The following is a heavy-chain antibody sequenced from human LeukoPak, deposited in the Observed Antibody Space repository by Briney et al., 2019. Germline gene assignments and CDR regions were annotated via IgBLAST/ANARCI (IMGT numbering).Heavy chain of an antibody. V-gene: IGHV4-39*07. Sequence: PSETLSLTCTVSGGSISSSSYYWGWIRQPPGKGLEWIGSIYYSGSTYYNPSLKSRVTISVDTSKNQFSLKLSSVTAADTAVYYCARLDYDSSGYPDYWGQGTLVTVSS. CDR2: IYYSGST. D-gene: IGHD3-22*01. J-gene: IGHJ4*02. CDR1: GGSISSSSYY. CDR3: ARLDYDSSGYPDY.